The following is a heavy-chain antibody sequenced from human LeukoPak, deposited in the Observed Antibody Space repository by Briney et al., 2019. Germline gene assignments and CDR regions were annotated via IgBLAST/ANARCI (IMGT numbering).Heavy chain of an antibody. CDR2: ISWNSGSI. Sequence: GGSLRLSCAGSGFIFNNYAMHWVRQPPGKGLEWVSGISWNSGSIDYADSVKGRFTISRDNAKNSLYLQTNSLRVEDTAFYYCAKDNRRHYTSGPNPDSLHWGQGALVTVSS. CDR1: GFIFNNYA. V-gene: IGHV3-9*01. D-gene: IGHD6-19*01. CDR3: AKDNRRHYTSGPNPDSLH. J-gene: IGHJ4*02.